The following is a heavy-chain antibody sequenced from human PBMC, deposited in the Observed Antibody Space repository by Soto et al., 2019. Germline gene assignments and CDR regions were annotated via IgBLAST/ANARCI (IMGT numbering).Heavy chain of an antibody. D-gene: IGHD3-16*01. Sequence: APVKVSCKASGYTFSSYAMHWVLQAPGQRLEWMGWINAGSGNTEYSQKFQDRVTISRDTSATIVYMELSNLSSEDTAVYYCARLNTVITFSALGYWGQGTLVTVSS. V-gene: IGHV1-3*01. CDR1: GYTFSSYA. CDR3: ARLNTVITFSALGY. CDR2: INAGSGNT. J-gene: IGHJ4*02.